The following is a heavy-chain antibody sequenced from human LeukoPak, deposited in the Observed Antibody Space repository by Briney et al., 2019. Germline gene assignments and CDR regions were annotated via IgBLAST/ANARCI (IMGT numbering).Heavy chain of an antibody. V-gene: IGHV1-2*02. Sequence: ASVKVSCKASGYTFTGYYMHWVPQAPGQGLEWMGWINPNSGDTNYAQKFQARVTMTRDTSISTVYMELSRLRSDDTAVYHCARDVGYWGQGTLVTVSS. CDR2: INPNSGDT. CDR3: ARDVGY. J-gene: IGHJ4*02. CDR1: GYTFTGYY.